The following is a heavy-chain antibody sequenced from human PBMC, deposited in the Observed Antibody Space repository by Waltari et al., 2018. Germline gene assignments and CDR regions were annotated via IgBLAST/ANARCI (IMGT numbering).Heavy chain of an antibody. J-gene: IGHJ4*02. D-gene: IGHD3-22*01. V-gene: IGHV4-38-2*01. CDR2: IFHSGKT. Sequence: QVQMQESGPRLVKPSETLSLNCDVSGYSISGYFWGRIRQPPGKGLEWIGGIFHSGKTYYNPSLKSRVTLSVDTSKNQISLKLSSVTAADTAVYYCARSSGYYSFSYWGQGTLVTVSS. CDR1: GYSISGYF. CDR3: ARSSGYYSFSY.